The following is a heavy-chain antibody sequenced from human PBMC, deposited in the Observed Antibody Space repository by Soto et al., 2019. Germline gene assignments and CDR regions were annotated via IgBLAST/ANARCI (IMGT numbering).Heavy chain of an antibody. Sequence: QEQLVESGGGVVQPGRSLRLSCAASGFTFSNHGMHWVRQAPGKGLEWVALISYYGSDEYYADSVKGRFTISRDNSKNTVFLQMNYLEAEDTAVYYCAKDLARRSDYSGASFYGMDVWGQGPTVTVSS. D-gene: IGHD3-3*01. CDR3: AKDLARRSDYSGASFYGMDV. CDR2: ISYYGSDE. V-gene: IGHV3-30*18. J-gene: IGHJ6*02. CDR1: GFTFSNHG.